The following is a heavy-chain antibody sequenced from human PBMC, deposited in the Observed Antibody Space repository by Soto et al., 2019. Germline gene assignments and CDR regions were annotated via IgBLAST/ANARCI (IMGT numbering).Heavy chain of an antibody. V-gene: IGHV5-10-1*01. CDR2: IDPGDSST. CDR3: ARLEKWYYNYYGLDV. CDR1: GYRFTTYW. D-gene: IGHD1-26*01. J-gene: IGHJ6*02. Sequence: GESLKISCHGSGYRFTTYWISLVLQMPGKGLEWMWKIDPGDSSTNYSPSFRGHITISVDRSINTAHLQFSSLKAADTAVYYCARLEKWYYNYYGLDVWGQGTMVTVSS.